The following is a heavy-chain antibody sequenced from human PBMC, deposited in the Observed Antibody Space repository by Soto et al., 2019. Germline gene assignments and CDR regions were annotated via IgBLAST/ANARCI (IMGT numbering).Heavy chain of an antibody. CDR3: ARGPRESGEWLFFDY. D-gene: IGHD3-3*01. CDR2: MNPDNGNT. V-gene: IGHV1-8*01. Sequence: GASVKVSCKASGYTFSTYEINWVRRAAGQGLEWMGRMNPDNGNTGYAQKFQDRVTMTRNTSISTAYMELSSMRSDDTAVYYCARGPRESGEWLFFDYWGQGALVTVSS. J-gene: IGHJ4*02. CDR1: GYTFSTYE.